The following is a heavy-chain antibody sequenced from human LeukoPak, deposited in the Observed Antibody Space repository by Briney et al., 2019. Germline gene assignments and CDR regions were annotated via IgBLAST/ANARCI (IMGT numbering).Heavy chain of an antibody. CDR3: ARERWLHLEDY. D-gene: IGHD5-24*01. CDR2: IYTSGST. V-gene: IGHV4-61*02. J-gene: IGHJ4*02. Sequence: SKTLSLTCTVSGGSISSGSYYWRWIRQPAGKGLEWIGRIYTSGSTNYNPSLKSRVTISVDTSKNQFSLKLSSVTAADTAVYYCARERWLHLEDYWGQGTLVTVSS. CDR1: GGSISSGSYY.